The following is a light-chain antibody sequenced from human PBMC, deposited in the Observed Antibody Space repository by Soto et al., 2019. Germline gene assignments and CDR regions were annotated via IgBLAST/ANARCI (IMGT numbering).Light chain of an antibody. Sequence: DIRMYHSAATVSATVGDRVSITCRASQRVNTCLAWYQQKPGKAPTLLIYDASSLQSGVPSRFSGSGSGTEFTLSINSLQPEDFATYYCQQAYIFPITSCQGTRLEIK. V-gene: IGKV1-12*01. J-gene: IGKJ5*01. CDR3: QQAYIFPIT. CDR2: DAS. CDR1: QRVNTC.